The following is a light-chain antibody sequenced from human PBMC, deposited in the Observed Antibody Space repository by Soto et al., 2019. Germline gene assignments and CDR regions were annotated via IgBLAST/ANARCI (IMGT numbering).Light chain of an antibody. J-gene: IGLJ2*01. CDR3: ATCDDSLNGVL. V-gene: IGLV1-44*01. CDR2: SDN. Sequence: QPVLTQPPSASGTPGQRVTISCAGSTSNIGSNTVNWYQRLPGADPKLLIHSDNKRPSGVPDRFSGSKSGTSASLAISGLHSEEEAEYFCATCDDSLNGVLFGGGTKVTVL. CDR1: TSNIGSNT.